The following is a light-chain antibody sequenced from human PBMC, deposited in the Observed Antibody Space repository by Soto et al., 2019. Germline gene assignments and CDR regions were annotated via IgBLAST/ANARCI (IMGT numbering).Light chain of an antibody. J-gene: IGKJ3*01. CDR1: QSMSTY. Sequence: DIQMTQSPSSLSASVGDRVTITCRASQSMSTYLHWYQEKPGRPPKLLIYTASSLQSGVPSRFTGSGSGTDFTLTISSLQPEDFATCYCQQSYSPLHTFGPGTKVEI. CDR3: QQSYSPLHT. CDR2: TAS. V-gene: IGKV1-39*01.